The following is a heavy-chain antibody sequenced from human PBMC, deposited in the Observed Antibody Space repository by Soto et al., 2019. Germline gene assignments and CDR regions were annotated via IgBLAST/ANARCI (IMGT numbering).Heavy chain of an antibody. CDR2: INYSGST. Sequence: LSLTCTVSGGSISNYYWTWIRQPPGKGLEWIGYINYSGSTNYNPSRKSRVTISVGTSKNQFSLKLSSLTAAYAGVYFCAKLPWADYGGIFYPWGQGYLVTVSS. CDR1: GGSISNYY. CDR3: AKLPWADYGGIFYP. J-gene: IGHJ5*02. D-gene: IGHD4-17*01. V-gene: IGHV4-59*01.